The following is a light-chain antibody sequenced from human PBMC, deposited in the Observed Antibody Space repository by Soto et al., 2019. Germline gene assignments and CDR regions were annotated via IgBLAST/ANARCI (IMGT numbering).Light chain of an antibody. CDR1: QTISSW. V-gene: IGKV1-5*03. CDR3: QQDNGSPWA. J-gene: IGKJ1*01. CDR2: QAS. Sequence: DIQMTQSPDTPSSSVGDRVTITCRASQTISSWLAWYQQKPGKAPKLLIYQASTLKSGVPSRFSGSGSGTEFTLTISSLQPDDFATYYCQQDNGSPWAFGQGTNVDIK.